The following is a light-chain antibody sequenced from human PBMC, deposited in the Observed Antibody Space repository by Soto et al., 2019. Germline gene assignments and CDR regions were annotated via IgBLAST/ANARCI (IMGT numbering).Light chain of an antibody. Sequence: EIVLTQSPDTLSLSPGEGATLSCRASQSVYNYYLAWYQQKPGQAPRLLIHGAFSRATDIPYRFRGIGSGTDFTLTISRLEPEDFAVYYCLQYGSSVWTFGQGTRVEI. J-gene: IGKJ1*01. CDR1: QSVYNYY. V-gene: IGKV3-20*01. CDR2: GAF. CDR3: LQYGSSVWT.